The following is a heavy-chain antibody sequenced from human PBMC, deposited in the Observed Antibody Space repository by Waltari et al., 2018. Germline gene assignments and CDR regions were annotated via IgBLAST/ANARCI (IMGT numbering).Heavy chain of an antibody. CDR3: ARDFKPPYGSGSYYRY. D-gene: IGHD3-10*01. V-gene: IGHV4-34*01. Sequence: QVQLQQWGAGRVKPSETLSLTGPAYGGSFSGYLRRWFRQLPGKGLEWIGEINHSGSTTYNPSLKSRVTISVDTSKNQFSLKLSSVTAADTAVYYCARDFKPPYGSGSYYRYWGQGTLVTVSS. J-gene: IGHJ4*02. CDR1: GGSFSGYL. CDR2: INHSGST.